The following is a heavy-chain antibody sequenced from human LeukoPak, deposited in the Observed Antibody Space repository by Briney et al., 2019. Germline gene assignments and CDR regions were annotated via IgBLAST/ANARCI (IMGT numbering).Heavy chain of an antibody. D-gene: IGHD5-18*01. CDR2: IYYSGSA. V-gene: IGHV4-59*01. J-gene: IGHJ5*02. CDR3: ARAPSGYSYGSGWFDP. Sequence: SETLSLTCTVSGGSISSYYWSWIRQPPGKGLEWIGYIYYSGSANYNPSLKSRVTISVDTSKNQFSLKLSSVTAADTVVYYCARAPSGYSYGSGWFDPWGQGTLVTVSS. CDR1: GGSISSYY.